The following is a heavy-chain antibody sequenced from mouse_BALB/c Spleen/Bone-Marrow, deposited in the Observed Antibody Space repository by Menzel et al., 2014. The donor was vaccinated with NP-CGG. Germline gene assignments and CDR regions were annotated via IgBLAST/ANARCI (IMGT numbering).Heavy chain of an antibody. D-gene: IGHD1-1*01. J-gene: IGHJ1*01. CDR3: ARVYGWYFDV. CDR2: INNNGGST. CDR1: EFTFSSYG. Sequence: EVMLVESGGGLVQPGGSLKLSCVASEFTFSSYGMSWVRQTPDKRLELVATINNNGGSTYYPDSVKGQFTISRDNAKNTLYLQMSSLKSEDTAMYYCARVYGWYFDVWGAGTTVTVSS. V-gene: IGHV5-6-3*01.